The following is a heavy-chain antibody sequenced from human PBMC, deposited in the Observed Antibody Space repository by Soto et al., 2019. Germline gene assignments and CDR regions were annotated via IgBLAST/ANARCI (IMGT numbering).Heavy chain of an antibody. J-gene: IGHJ3*02. D-gene: IGHD3-9*01. CDR2: IYWDDDN. Sequence: QITLKESGPTLVKPTQTLTLTCTFSRFSLSTSGVGVGCIRQPPENALEWLALIYWDDDNRYSPSLKSRLTITKEPSKNLVVLTKTNMDPVDTGTYCCAHPRRRYDAFDILGQGTIVTVSS. CDR1: RFSLSTSGVG. CDR3: AHPRRRYDAFDI. V-gene: IGHV2-5*02.